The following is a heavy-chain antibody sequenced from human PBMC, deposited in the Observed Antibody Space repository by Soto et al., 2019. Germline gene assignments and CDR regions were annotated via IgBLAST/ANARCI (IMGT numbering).Heavy chain of an antibody. CDR1: GFSFSNPRMS. V-gene: IGHV2-26*01. CDR3: ARVLYYGMDV. J-gene: IGHJ6*02. CDR2: ISSSDEK. Sequence: QVTLKESGPVLVKPTETLTLTCTFSGFSFSNPRMSVSWIRQPPGKALEWLAHISSSDEKSYSTSLKSRLTISKDTPKSQVVLTMTNMDPMDTPTYYCARVLYYGMDVWGQGTTVTVSS.